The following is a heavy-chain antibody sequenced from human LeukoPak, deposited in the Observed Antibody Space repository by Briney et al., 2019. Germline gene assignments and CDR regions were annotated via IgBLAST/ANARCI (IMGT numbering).Heavy chain of an antibody. CDR3: ARGGGSSGYPDY. CDR2: INPKSCGT. D-gene: IGHD3-22*01. V-gene: IGHV1-2*02. J-gene: IGHJ4*02. CDR1: GYTFTDYY. Sequence: ASVKVSRKASGYTFTDYYIHWVRQAPGQGLEWMGWINPKSCGTTYAQKFQGRVTVTTDTSISTAYMDLTGLKSDDTAVYYCARGGGSSGYPDYWGQGTLVTVSS.